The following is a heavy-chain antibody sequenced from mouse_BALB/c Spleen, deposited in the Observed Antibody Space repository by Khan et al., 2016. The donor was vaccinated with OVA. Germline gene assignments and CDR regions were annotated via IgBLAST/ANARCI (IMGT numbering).Heavy chain of an antibody. V-gene: IGHV1-4*01. J-gene: IGHJ4*01. CDR2: INTRSGYT. D-gene: IGHD2-14*01. Sequence: QVQLKESGAELARPGVSVRMSCKASGYTFTSNTMHWVKKRPGQGLEWIGYINTRSGYTNFNQNFKDKATLTADKSSSPAYMQLSSLTSEDSAVYYCARRTTGYTMDYWGQGTSVTVSS. CDR3: ARRTTGYTMDY. CDR1: GYTFTSNT.